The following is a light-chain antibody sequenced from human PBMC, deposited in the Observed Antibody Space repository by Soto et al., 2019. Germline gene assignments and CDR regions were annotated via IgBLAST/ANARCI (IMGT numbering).Light chain of an antibody. Sequence: DIQMTQSPSSLSASVGDRVTITCRASQGISNYLAWYQQKPGKVPKLLIYAASTLQSGVPSRFSGSGSGTDFTLTISSPQPEDVATYYCQKYNSALGITFGPGTKVDIK. CDR2: AAS. J-gene: IGKJ3*01. CDR3: QKYNSALGIT. V-gene: IGKV1-27*01. CDR1: QGISNY.